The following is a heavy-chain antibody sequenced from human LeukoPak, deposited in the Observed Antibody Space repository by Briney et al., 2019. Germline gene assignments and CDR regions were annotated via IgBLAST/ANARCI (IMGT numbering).Heavy chain of an antibody. CDR1: GGSISSYY. Sequence: SETLSLTCTVSGGSISSYYWSWIRQPPGKGLEWIGYINYSGSTNYNPSLKRRVTIPVDTSKNQFSLKLSSVTAADTAVYYCARGESKRYSGYDYYVMDVWGQGTTVTVSS. CDR2: INYSGST. D-gene: IGHD5-12*01. CDR3: ARGESKRYSGYDYYVMDV. V-gene: IGHV4-59*01. J-gene: IGHJ6*02.